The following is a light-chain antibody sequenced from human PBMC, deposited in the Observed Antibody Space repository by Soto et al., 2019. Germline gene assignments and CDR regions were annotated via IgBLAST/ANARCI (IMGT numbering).Light chain of an antibody. CDR1: QSVTTN. Sequence: ETVLTQSPATLSVSPGERATFSCKASQSVTTNLAWYQQKPGQVPRLLIYGASTRASGIPARFSGSGSGTEFTLSSSSLQSEDFAIYHCQQYHSWPHTFGQGTKVEIK. J-gene: IGKJ2*01. CDR2: GAS. V-gene: IGKV3-15*01. CDR3: QQYHSWPHT.